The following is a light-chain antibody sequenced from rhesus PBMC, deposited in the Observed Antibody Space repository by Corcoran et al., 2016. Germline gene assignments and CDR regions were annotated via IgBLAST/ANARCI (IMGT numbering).Light chain of an antibody. CDR2: KAT. CDR3: QQYNSAPPT. J-gene: IGKJ1*01. Sequence: DIQMTQSPSSLSASVGDRVTITCRASQGISSWLVWYQKKPGKAPKLPIDKATSLQSGVPSRVSGSGSGTDFTLTISSLQPEYSAIYYCQQYNSAPPTFGQGTKVEIK. CDR1: QGISSW. V-gene: IGKV1-21*01.